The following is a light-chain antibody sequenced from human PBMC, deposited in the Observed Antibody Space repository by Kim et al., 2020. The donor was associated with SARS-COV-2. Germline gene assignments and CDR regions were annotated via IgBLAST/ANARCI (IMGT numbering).Light chain of an antibody. CDR1: NSNIGSNT. J-gene: IGLJ3*02. V-gene: IGLV1-44*01. Sequence: QSVLTQPPSASGTPGQTVTISCSGSNSNIGSNTVNWYHQLPGTAPKLLIYSNNQRPSGVPDRFSGSESGPSASLAISGLQSEDEGDYYCLAWDDRLNGWVFGGGTQLTVL. CDR2: SNN. CDR3: LAWDDRLNGWV.